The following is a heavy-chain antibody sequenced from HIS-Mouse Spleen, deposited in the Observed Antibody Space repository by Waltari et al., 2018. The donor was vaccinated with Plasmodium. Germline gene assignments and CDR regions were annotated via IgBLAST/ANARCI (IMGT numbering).Heavy chain of an antibody. D-gene: IGHD6-13*01. CDR3: ARVLGYKAAAGTFVEYFQH. Sequence: QVQLVQSGAEVKKPGASVKVSCKASGYTFTGYYMHWVRQAPGQAREWMGWINPNSGGTNYAQKFQGRVTMTRDTSISTAYMELSRLRSDDTAVYYCARVLGYKAAAGTFVEYFQHWGQGTLVTVSS. CDR1: GYTFTGYY. CDR2: INPNSGGT. J-gene: IGHJ1*01. V-gene: IGHV1-2*02.